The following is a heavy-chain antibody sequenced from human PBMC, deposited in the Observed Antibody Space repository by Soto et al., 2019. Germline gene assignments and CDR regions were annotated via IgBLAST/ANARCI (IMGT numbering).Heavy chain of an antibody. J-gene: IGHJ3*02. D-gene: IGHD3-22*01. Sequence: GGSLRLSCAASGFTFSSYSMNWVRQAPGKGLEWVSYISSSSSTIYYADSVKGRFTISRDNAKNSLYLQMNSLRDEDTAVYYCAREDYYYDSIFAFDIWGQGTMVPVSS. V-gene: IGHV3-48*02. CDR3: AREDYYYDSIFAFDI. CDR1: GFTFSSYS. CDR2: ISSSSSTI.